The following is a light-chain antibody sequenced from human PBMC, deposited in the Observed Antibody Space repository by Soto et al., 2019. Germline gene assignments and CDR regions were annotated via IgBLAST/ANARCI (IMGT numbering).Light chain of an antibody. V-gene: IGKV4-1*01. J-gene: IGKJ4*01. CDR3: QQYYSTPPT. CDR2: WAS. CDR1: QSVLYSSNNKNY. Sequence: DIVMTQSPDSLAVSLGERATINCKSSQSVLYSSNNKNYLAWYQQKPGQPPKLLIYWASTRESGVPDRFSGSGSGTDFTLISSLQAEDVAVYYCQQYYSTPPTFGGGTKV.